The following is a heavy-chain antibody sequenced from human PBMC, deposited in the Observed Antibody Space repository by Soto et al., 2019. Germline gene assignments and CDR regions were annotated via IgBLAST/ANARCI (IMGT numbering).Heavy chain of an antibody. Sequence: PGESLKTSGKGSGYSFTSYWIGWVRQMPGKGLEWMGRIDPSDSYTNYSPSFQGHVTFSADKSISTAYLQWSSLQASDTAMYYCARLAMASRRGYYGMDVWGQGTTVTVSS. CDR3: ARLAMASRRGYYGMDV. D-gene: IGHD6-19*01. V-gene: IGHV5-10-1*01. CDR1: GYSFTSYW. CDR2: IDPSDSYT. J-gene: IGHJ6*02.